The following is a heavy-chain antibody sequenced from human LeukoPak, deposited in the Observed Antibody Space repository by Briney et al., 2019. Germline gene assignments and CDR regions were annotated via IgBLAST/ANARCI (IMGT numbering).Heavy chain of an antibody. V-gene: IGHV1-46*01. CDR2: INPSGGST. CDR3: ARDPGYCSGGSCSVVY. Sequence: ASVKVSCKASGYTFTSYYMHWVRQAPGQGLEWMGIINPSGGSTSCAQKFQGRVTMTRDTSTSTVYMELSSLRSEDTAVYYCARDPGYCSGGSCSVVYWGQGTLVTVSS. D-gene: IGHD2-15*01. J-gene: IGHJ4*02. CDR1: GYTFTSYY.